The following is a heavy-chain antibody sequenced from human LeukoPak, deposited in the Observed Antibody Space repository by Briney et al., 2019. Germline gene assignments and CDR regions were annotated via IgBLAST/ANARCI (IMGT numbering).Heavy chain of an antibody. J-gene: IGHJ4*02. CDR3: ARGRRTYYYDSSGYYTGALFDY. V-gene: IGHV5-51*01. Sequence: PGEYLKISCKGSGYYFTSYWLGWVRQMPGKGLEWMGIIYPGDSDTRYNPSFQGQVTISADKSISTAYLQWSSLKASDSGMYYCARGRRTYYYDSSGYYTGALFDYWGQGTLVTVSS. CDR1: GYYFTSYW. CDR2: IYPGDSDT. D-gene: IGHD3-22*01.